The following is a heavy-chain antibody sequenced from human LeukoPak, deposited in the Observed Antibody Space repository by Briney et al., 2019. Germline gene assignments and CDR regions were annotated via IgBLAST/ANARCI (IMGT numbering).Heavy chain of an antibody. V-gene: IGHV4-34*01. CDR3: ARDAAMGGYCSSTSCSDAFDI. Sequence: SETLSLTCAVYGGSFSGYYWSWIRQPPGKGLEWIGEINHSGSTNYNPSLKSRVTISVDTSKNQFSLKLSSVTAADTAAYYCARDAAMGGYCSSTSCSDAFDIWGQGTMVTVSS. CDR2: INHSGST. J-gene: IGHJ3*02. D-gene: IGHD2-2*01. CDR1: GGSFSGYY.